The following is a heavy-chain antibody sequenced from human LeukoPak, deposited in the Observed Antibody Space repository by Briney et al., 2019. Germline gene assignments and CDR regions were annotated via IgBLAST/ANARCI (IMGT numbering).Heavy chain of an antibody. CDR3: AKGHVVVTAIIVFDY. CDR2: ISWNSGSI. D-gene: IGHD2-21*02. Sequence: GGSLRLSCAASGFTFDDYAMHWVRQAPGKGLEWVSGISWNSGSIGYADSVKGRFTISRDNAKNSLYLQMNSLRAEDTAVYYCAKGHVVVTAIIVFDYWGQGTLVTVSS. V-gene: IGHV3-9*01. CDR1: GFTFDDYA. J-gene: IGHJ4*02.